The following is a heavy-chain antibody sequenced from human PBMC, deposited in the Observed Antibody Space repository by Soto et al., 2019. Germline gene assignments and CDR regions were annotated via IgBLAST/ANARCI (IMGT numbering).Heavy chain of an antibody. CDR2: MYWDGDK. CDR1: GFSLSTSEVG. D-gene: IGHD2-15*01. Sequence: ESGPTLVNPTQTLTLTCIFSGFSLSTSEVGVAWIRQSPGKALEWLALMYWDGDKRYSPFLKSRLTITKDTSKSQVVLTMTNMDPVDTGTYYCAHKGGRGAGMDVWGQGTTVTVSS. CDR3: AHKGGRGAGMDV. J-gene: IGHJ6*02. V-gene: IGHV2-5*02.